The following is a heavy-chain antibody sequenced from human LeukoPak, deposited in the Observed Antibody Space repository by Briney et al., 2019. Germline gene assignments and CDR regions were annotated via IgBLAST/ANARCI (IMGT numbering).Heavy chain of an antibody. Sequence: GGSLRLSRTASGSTFSTYAMSWVRQAPGKGLEWVSGIGDTGAGTYYADSVKGRFTISRDNSNNTLYLQMNNLRAEDTAVYYCARDLVIVLPTDDYWGQGTLVTVPS. D-gene: IGHD2-21*01. J-gene: IGHJ4*02. CDR2: IGDTGAGT. CDR1: GSTFSTYA. V-gene: IGHV3-23*01. CDR3: ARDLVIVLPTDDY.